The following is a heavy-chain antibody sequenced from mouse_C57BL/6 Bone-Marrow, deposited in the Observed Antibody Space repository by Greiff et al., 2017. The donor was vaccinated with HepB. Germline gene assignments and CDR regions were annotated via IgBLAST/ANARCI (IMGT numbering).Heavy chain of an antibody. D-gene: IGHD2-4*01. J-gene: IGHJ1*03. CDR1: GFSLTSYA. CDR2: IWTGGGT. Sequence: VMLVESGPGLVAPSQSLSITCTVSGFSLTSYAISWVRQPPGKGLEWLGVIWTGGGTNYNSALKSRLSISKDNSKSQVFLKMNSLQTDDTARYYCARRGDYDGYWYFDVWGTGTTVTVSS. CDR3: ARRGDYDGYWYFDV. V-gene: IGHV2-9-1*01.